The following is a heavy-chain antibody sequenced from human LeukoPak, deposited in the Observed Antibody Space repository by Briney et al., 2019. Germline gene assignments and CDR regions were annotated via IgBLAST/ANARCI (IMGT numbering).Heavy chain of an antibody. CDR1: GFTFSSYA. CDR3: AKDPYDTSGYYYGPTGGVDY. Sequence: GGSLRLSCAASGFTFSSYAMSWVRQAPGKGLEWVSAISGSGGSTYYADSVKGRFTISRDNSKNTLYLQMNNLRAEDTAVYYCAKDPYDTSGYYYGPTGGVDYWGQGTLVTVSS. J-gene: IGHJ4*02. D-gene: IGHD3-22*01. CDR2: ISGSGGST. V-gene: IGHV3-23*01.